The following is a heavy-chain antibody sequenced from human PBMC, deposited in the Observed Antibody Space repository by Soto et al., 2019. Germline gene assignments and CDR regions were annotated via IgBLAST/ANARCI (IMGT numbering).Heavy chain of an antibody. V-gene: IGHV3-7*04. CDR1: GFTFSSYW. CDR3: ARASRDDFLDY. CDR2: IKQDGSEK. D-gene: IGHD2-21*02. Sequence: EVQLVESGGGLVQPGGSLRLSCAASGFTFSSYWMSWVRLAPGKGLEWVANIKQDGSEKYYVDSVKDRFTISRDNAKNSLYLQMNSLRAEDTAVYYCARASRDDFLDYWGQGTLVTVSS. J-gene: IGHJ4*02.